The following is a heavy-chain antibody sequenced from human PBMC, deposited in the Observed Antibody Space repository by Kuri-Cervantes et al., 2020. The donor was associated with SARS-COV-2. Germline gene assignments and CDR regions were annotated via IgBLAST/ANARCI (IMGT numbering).Heavy chain of an antibody. CDR3: ARVRVGYCSSTSCLQLEYFQH. Sequence: ASVKVSCKASGYTFTGYYMHWVRQAPGQGLEWMGWINPNSGGTNYAQKFQGRVTMTRDTSFSTAYMELSRLRSDDTAVYYCARVRVGYCSSTSCLQLEYFQHWGQGTLVTVSS. CDR2: INPNSGGT. D-gene: IGHD2-2*01. J-gene: IGHJ1*01. CDR1: GYTFTGYY. V-gene: IGHV1-2*02.